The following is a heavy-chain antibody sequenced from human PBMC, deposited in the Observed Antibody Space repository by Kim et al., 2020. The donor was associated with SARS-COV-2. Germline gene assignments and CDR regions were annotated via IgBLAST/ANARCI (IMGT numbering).Heavy chain of an antibody. D-gene: IGHD6-6*01. Sequence: NYDPSLKSQVTIVVDTSKNQFSLQMNSVTAADTAIYYCARGGPSSRFFDYWGQGTLVTVSP. J-gene: IGHJ4*02. CDR3: ARGGPSSRFFDY. V-gene: IGHV4-59*09.